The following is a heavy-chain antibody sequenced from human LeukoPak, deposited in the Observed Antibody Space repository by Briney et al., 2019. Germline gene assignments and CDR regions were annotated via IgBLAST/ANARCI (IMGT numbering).Heavy chain of an antibody. CDR3: ARRHKVGAGDALDI. V-gene: IGHV4-59*08. Sequence: SETXXLTCTVSGGSISNYYWTWIRQPPGKGLEWIGYVYYTGSTNYNPSLKSWVTISVDTSKNQFSLKLTSVTAADTAVYYCARRHKVGAGDALDIWGQGTMVTVSS. J-gene: IGHJ3*02. D-gene: IGHD3-10*01. CDR2: VYYTGST. CDR1: GGSISNYY.